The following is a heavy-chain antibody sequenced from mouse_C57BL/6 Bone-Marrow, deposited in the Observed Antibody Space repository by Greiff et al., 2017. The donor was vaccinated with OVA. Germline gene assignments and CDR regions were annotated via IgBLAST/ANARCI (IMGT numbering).Heavy chain of an antibody. CDR1: GYAFSSSW. Sequence: SGPELVKPGASVKISCKASGYAFSSSWMNWVKQRPGKGLEWIGRIYPGDGDTNYNGKFKGKATLTADKSSSTAYMQLSSLTSEDSAVYFCARSGLITTVVAPAYWGQGTLVTVSA. CDR2: IYPGDGDT. D-gene: IGHD1-1*01. J-gene: IGHJ3*01. V-gene: IGHV1-82*01. CDR3: ARSGLITTVVAPAY.